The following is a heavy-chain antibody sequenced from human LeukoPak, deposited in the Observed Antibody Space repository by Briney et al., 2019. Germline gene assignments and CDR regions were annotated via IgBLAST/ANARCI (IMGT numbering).Heavy chain of an antibody. CDR3: ATDPIAAAGRGPGPGPFDP. D-gene: IGHD6-13*01. Sequence: GGSLRLSCAASGFTFSDYYMSWIRQAPGKGLEWVSYISSSGSTIYYADSVKGRFTISRDNAKNSLYLQMNSLRAEDTAVYYCATDPIAAAGRGPGPGPFDPWGQGTLVTVSS. CDR1: GFTFSDYY. J-gene: IGHJ5*02. V-gene: IGHV3-11*01. CDR2: ISSSGSTI.